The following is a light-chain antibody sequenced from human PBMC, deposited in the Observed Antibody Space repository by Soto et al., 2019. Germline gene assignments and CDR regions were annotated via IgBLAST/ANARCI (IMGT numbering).Light chain of an antibody. Sequence: DIQMTQSPSSLSASVGDRVTITCRASQSIANYLNWYQQKPGTAPKLLIFAASSLQSGVPSRLSGSGSGTDFTLTISSLQPEDFATYYCQQYNSYSWTFGQGTKVDIK. CDR3: QQYNSYSWT. V-gene: IGKV1-39*01. J-gene: IGKJ1*01. CDR2: AAS. CDR1: QSIANY.